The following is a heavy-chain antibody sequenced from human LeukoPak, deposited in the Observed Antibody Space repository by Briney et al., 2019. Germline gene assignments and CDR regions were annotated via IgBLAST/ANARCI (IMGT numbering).Heavy chain of an antibody. CDR2: ILEDGSEK. J-gene: IGHJ4*02. V-gene: IGHV3-7*05. CDR1: GFTFSNSW. Sequence: PGGSLRLSCAASGFTFSNSWMSWVRQAPGKGLEWVGNILEDGSEKHYAASVEGRFTISRDNAKNSLYLQMNSLRVDDTAVYYCAAGWSPGVGCWSQGTLVSVSS. CDR3: AAGWSPGVGC. D-gene: IGHD3-3*01.